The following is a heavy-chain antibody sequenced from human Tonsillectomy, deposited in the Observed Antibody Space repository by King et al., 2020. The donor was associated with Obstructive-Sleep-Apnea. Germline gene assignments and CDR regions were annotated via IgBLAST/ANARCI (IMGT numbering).Heavy chain of an antibody. J-gene: IGHJ4*02. V-gene: IGHV3-23*04. CDR3: AKDESSYYASGSYGYDY. CDR1: GFTFSNYA. CDR2: ISGNGGSS. Sequence: VQLVESGGGLVQPGGSRRLSCAASGFTFSNYALNWVRQAPGKGLEWVSAISGNGGSSYYAGSVKGRFSISRDNSKNTLYMQRNSLRAEDTAVYYCAKDESSYYASGSYGYDYWGQGTLVTVSS. D-gene: IGHD3-10*01.